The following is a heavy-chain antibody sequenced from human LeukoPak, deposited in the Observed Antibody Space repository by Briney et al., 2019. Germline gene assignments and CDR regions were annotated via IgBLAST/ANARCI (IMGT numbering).Heavy chain of an antibody. CDR2: INHSGST. Sequence: SETLSLTCAVYGGSFSGYYWSWFRQPPGKGLEWIGEINHSGSTNYNPSLKSRVTISVDTSKNQFSLKLSSVTAADTAVYYCAREGGIAAVDYWGQGTLVTVSS. V-gene: IGHV4-34*01. CDR1: GGSFSGYY. D-gene: IGHD6-13*01. CDR3: AREGGIAAVDY. J-gene: IGHJ4*02.